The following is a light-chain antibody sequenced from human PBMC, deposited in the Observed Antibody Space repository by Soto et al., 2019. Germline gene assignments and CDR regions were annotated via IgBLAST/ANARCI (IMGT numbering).Light chain of an antibody. Sequence: EIVMTQSPATLSVSPGERATLSCRASQRVSSNLAWYQQKPGQAPRLLIYGASTRDAGIPARFSGSGSGTEFTLTISSLQSQDFGVYCCQPYNSWPPITFGEGTRLEIK. CDR2: GAS. CDR1: QRVSSN. V-gene: IGKV3-15*01. J-gene: IGKJ5*01. CDR3: QPYNSWPPIT.